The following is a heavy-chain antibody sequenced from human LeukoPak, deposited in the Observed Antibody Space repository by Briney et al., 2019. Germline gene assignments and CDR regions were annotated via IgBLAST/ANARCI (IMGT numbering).Heavy chain of an antibody. CDR2: ISSSSSYI. D-gene: IGHD1-14*01. Sequence: GGSLRLSCAASEFIFSSYTMNWVRQAPGKGLEWVSSISSSSSYIYFADSVKGRFTISRNNSKNTLYLQMNSLRVEDTAVFYCAKAGITGAFDAWGQGTMVIVSS. CDR1: EFIFSSYT. J-gene: IGHJ3*01. CDR3: AKAGITGAFDA. V-gene: IGHV3-21*01.